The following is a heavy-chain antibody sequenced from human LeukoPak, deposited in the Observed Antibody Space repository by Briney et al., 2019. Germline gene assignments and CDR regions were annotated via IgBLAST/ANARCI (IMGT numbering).Heavy chain of an antibody. V-gene: IGHV3-48*01. CDR3: ARDLNAFDI. CDR2: ISSSSSTI. J-gene: IGHJ3*02. CDR1: GFTFSSYS. Sequence: GGSLRLSCAASGFTFSSYSMNWVRQAPGKGLEWVSYISSSSSTIYYADSVKGRFTISRDNAKNSLYLQMNSLRAEDTAVYYCARDLNAFDIWGQGTMVTVSS.